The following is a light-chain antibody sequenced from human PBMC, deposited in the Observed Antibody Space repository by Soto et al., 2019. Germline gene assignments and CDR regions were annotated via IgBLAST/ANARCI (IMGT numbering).Light chain of an antibody. CDR3: QQYGGSPET. J-gene: IGKJ1*01. CDR2: GAS. Sequence: EIVLTRSPGTLSLSPGERATLSCRASQSIRSSYLAWYQQKPGQAPRLLIYGASSRATGIPDRFSGSGSGTDFTLTISRLEPEDIAVYYCQQYGGSPETFGQGTKVDIK. V-gene: IGKV3-20*01. CDR1: QSIRSSY.